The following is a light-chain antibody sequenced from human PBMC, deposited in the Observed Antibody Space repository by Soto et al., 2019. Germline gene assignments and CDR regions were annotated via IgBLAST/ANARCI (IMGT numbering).Light chain of an antibody. CDR3: CSYAGSHTDV. CDR1: SSDVGGYNY. CDR2: DVS. J-gene: IGLJ1*01. V-gene: IGLV2-11*01. Sequence: QYALTQPRSVSGSPGQSVTISCTGTSSDVGGYNYVSWYQQHPGKAPKLMIYDVSKRPSGVPDRFSGSKSGNTASLTISGLQAEDEADYYCCSYAGSHTDVFGTGTKVTVL.